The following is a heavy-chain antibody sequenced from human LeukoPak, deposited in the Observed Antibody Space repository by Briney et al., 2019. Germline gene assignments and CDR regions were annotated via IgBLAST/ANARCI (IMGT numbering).Heavy chain of an antibody. CDR1: GVSISSGGYY. V-gene: IGHV4-30-4*08. CDR3: AVNWGSGYYYGMDV. Sequence: SETLSLTCTVSGVSISSGGYYWSWIRQHPGKGLEWIGYIYYSGSTYYNPSLKSRVTISVDTSKNQFSLKLSSVTAADTAVYYCAVNWGSGYYYGMDVWGQGTTVTVSS. D-gene: IGHD7-27*01. CDR2: IYYSGST. J-gene: IGHJ6*02.